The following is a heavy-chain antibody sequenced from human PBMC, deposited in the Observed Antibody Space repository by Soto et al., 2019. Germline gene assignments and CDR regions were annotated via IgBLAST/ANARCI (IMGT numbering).Heavy chain of an antibody. Sequence: QVQLVQSGAGVRKPGASVKVSCKASGYTFTTYDINWVRQAIGQGLEWMGWMNPNSGNTVYAQKFQGRVTMTRNTSIHTPYTELTRLTSAPAAVYSGPRYHYPGCPDVWPRRTTVTSSS. V-gene: IGHV1-8*01. CDR3: PRYHYPGCPDV. CDR1: GYTFTTYD. D-gene: IGHD3-16*01. CDR2: MNPNSGNT. J-gene: IGHJ6*02.